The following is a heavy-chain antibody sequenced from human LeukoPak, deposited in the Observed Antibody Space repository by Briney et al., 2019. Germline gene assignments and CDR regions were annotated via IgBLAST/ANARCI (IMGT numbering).Heavy chain of an antibody. Sequence: GGSLRLSCAASGFSFSFYGMHCVRQAPGKGLEWVAVISEDGTKKNYAESVKGRFTISRDNSNNTLYLQMNSLRAEDTAVYYCAKDRETTASGTFDNWGQGTLVSVSS. CDR3: AKDRETTASGTFDN. J-gene: IGHJ4*02. CDR2: ISEDGTKK. D-gene: IGHD6-13*01. CDR1: GFSFSFYG. V-gene: IGHV3-30*18.